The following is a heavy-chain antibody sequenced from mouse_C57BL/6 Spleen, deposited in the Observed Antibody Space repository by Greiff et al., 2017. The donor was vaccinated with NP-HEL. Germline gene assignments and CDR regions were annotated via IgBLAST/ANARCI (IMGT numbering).Heavy chain of an antibody. Sequence: QVQLQQSGAELVRPGASVTLSCTASGYTFTDYEMHWVKQTPVHGLEWIGAIDPETGGTAYNQKFKGKAILTADKSSSTAYMELRSLTSEDSAVYYCTRAVVARGFAYWGQGTLVTVAA. V-gene: IGHV1-15*01. D-gene: IGHD1-1*01. CDR3: TRAVVARGFAY. J-gene: IGHJ3*01. CDR1: GYTFTDYE. CDR2: IDPETGGT.